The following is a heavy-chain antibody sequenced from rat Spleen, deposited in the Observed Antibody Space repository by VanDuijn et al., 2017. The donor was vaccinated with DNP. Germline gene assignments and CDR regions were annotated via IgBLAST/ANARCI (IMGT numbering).Heavy chain of an antibody. V-gene: IGHV5S23*01. CDR3: ATHTFSPGITTPFAY. D-gene: IGHD1-4*01. J-gene: IGHJ3*01. CDR1: GFTFSSFP. Sequence: EVQLVESGGGLVQAGRSLKLSCAASGFTFSSFPMAWVRQAPTGGLEWVATISASGGSTYYRDSVKGRITISRDTAKSPLYLQMDSLRSEDTATYYCATHTFSPGITTPFAYWGQGTLVPVSS. CDR2: ISASGGST.